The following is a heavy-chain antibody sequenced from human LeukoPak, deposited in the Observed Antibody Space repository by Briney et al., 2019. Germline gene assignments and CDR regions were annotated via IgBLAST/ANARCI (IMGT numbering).Heavy chain of an antibody. CDR1: GGSFSGYY. CDR3: ARIKNSSSWYDYYYYMDV. D-gene: IGHD6-13*01. V-gene: IGHV4-34*01. Sequence: SETLSLTCAVYGGSFSGYYWSWIRQPPGKGLEWIGEINHSGSTNYNPSLKSRVTISVDTSKNQFSLKLSSVTAADTAVYYCARIKNSSSWYDYYYYMDVWGKGTTVTISS. J-gene: IGHJ6*03. CDR2: INHSGST.